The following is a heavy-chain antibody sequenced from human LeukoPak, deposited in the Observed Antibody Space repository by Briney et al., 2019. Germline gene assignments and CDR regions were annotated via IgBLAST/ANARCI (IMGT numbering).Heavy chain of an antibody. J-gene: IGHJ4*02. CDR1: GYSFTSYW. CDR2: IDPSDSYT. V-gene: IGHV5-10-1*01. D-gene: IGHD3-10*01. Sequence: GESLKISCKGSGYSFTSYWISWVRQMPGKGLEWMGRIDPSDSYTNYSPSFQGHVTISADKSISTAYLQWSSLKASDTAMYYCARHSRAMVRGVIIVEYYFDYWGQGTLVIVSS. CDR3: ARHSRAMVRGVIIVEYYFDY.